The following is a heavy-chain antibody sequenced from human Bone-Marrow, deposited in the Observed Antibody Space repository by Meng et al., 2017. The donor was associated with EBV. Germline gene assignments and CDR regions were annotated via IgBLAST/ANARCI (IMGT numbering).Heavy chain of an antibody. CDR3: ARDLYLRASYYPPDY. CDR1: RYTVTYYS. Sequence: NKPTPSVKDSCKSERYTVTYYSIHWVPQSTGQGFTWVARSTPTMGSTKCARKCQARFTMTTNTSINTAYMDLTRLRPDDTALYCCARDLYLRASYYPPDYWGQGTLVTVSS. D-gene: IGHD1-26*01. V-gene: IGHV1-2*06. CDR2: STPTMGST. J-gene: IGHJ4*02.